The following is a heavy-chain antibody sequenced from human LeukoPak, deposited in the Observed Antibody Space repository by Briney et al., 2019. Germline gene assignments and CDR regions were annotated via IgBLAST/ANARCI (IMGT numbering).Heavy chain of an antibody. CDR3: AKDPFNIFGGL. V-gene: IGHV3-23*01. Sequence: SGGSLRLSCAASGFTFSSYAMSWVRQAPGKGLEWVSAISGSGDSTNYADSVKGRFTISRDNSKNEVYLQMDSLRAEDTAIYYCAKDPFNIFGGLWGQGTLVTVSA. CDR2: ISGSGDST. CDR1: GFTFSSYA. D-gene: IGHD3-16*01. J-gene: IGHJ4*02.